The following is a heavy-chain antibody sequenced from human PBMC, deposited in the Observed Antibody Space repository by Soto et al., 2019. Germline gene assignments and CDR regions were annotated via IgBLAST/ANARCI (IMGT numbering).Heavy chain of an antibody. J-gene: IGHJ4*02. V-gene: IGHV3-30*18. CDR3: AKESVYYYDSSGYLLFDY. D-gene: IGHD3-22*01. Sequence: GGSLRLSCAASGFTFSSYGMHWVRQAPGKGLEWVAVISYDGSNKYYADSVKGRFTISRDNSKNTLYLQMNSLRAEDTAVYYCAKESVYYYDSSGYLLFDYWGQGTLVTVSS. CDR2: ISYDGSNK. CDR1: GFTFSSYG.